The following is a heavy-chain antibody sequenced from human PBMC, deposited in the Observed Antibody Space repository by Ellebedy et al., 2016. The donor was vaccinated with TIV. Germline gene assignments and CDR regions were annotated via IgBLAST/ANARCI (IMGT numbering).Heavy chain of an antibody. CDR3: AKAPTAIFAHFYYYYYYMDV. CDR1: GFTFSSYA. D-gene: IGHD2-21*02. V-gene: IGHV3-23*01. CDR2: ISGSGGST. Sequence: GGSLRLXCEASGFTFSSYAMSWLRQAPGRRLEWVSAISGSGGSTHYVDSVRGRFTISRDNSKNTLYLQMTSLRAEDTAVYYCAKAPTAIFAHFYYYYYYMDVWGKGTTVTVSS. J-gene: IGHJ6*03.